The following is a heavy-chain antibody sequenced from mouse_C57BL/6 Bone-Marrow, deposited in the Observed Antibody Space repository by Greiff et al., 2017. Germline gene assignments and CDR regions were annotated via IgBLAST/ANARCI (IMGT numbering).Heavy chain of an antibody. CDR2: IDPANGNT. D-gene: IGHD1-1*01. CDR1: GFTFTNTY. J-gene: IGHJ1*03. V-gene: IGHV14-3*01. CDR3: AHFSAFITTVARYFDV. Sequence: VQLQQSVAELVRPGASVKLSCTASGFTFTNTYMHWVKQRPEQGLEWIGRIDPANGNTKYAPKFQGKATITADTSSNTAYLQLSSLTSEDTAIYYCAHFSAFITTVARYFDVWGTGTTVTVSS.